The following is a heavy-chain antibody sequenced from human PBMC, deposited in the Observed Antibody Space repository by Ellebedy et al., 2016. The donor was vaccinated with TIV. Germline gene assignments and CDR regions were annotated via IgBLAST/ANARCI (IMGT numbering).Heavy chain of an antibody. CDR3: AKDREIRSLDWDGLDV. J-gene: IGHJ6*02. D-gene: IGHD3-3*01. CDR2: ISSDGHAK. V-gene: IGHV3-30*18. Sequence: GESLKISCAASGFTFTYFRMHLVRQTPGKGLQWVSLISSDGHAKSYAHSVNGRFTISRDDSKNTLYRQKHTLRPEHTAVYYCAKDREIRSLDWDGLDVWGQGTTVTVSS. CDR1: GFTFTYFR.